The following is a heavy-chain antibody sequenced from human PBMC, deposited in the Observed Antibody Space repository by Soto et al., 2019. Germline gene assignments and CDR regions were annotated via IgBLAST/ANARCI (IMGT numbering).Heavy chain of an antibody. Sequence: QVQLVQSGPQVKKPGSSVKVSCTASGGTFGRYTISWVRQAPGQGLEWMGGILPVLGNTNVAQRFQDRLTFTADESTSTAYLELSSLRPEETAVYYCARGSVVLTGTHAHFAHWGQGILVTVSS. CDR3: ARGSVVLTGTHAHFAH. CDR1: GGTFGRYT. D-gene: IGHD3-9*01. V-gene: IGHV1-69*16. CDR2: ILPVLGNT. J-gene: IGHJ4*02.